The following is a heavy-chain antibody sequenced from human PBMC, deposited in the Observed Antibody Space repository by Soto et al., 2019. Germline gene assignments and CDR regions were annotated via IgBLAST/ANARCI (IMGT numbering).Heavy chain of an antibody. Sequence: PSETLSLTCTVSGGSISSADYYWSWIRQPPGKGLEWIGYIYYSGTTYYNPSLKSRVSISDDTSKNQFSLQLSSVTAADTAVYFCARLVPTTLHDSWGQGVLVTVSS. CDR3: ARLVPTTLHDS. V-gene: IGHV4-30-4*01. J-gene: IGHJ4*02. CDR2: IYYSGTT. CDR1: GGSISSADYY. D-gene: IGHD1-1*01.